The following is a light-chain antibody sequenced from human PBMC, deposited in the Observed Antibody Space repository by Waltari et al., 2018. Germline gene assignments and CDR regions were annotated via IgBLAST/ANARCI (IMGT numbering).Light chain of an antibody. CDR1: QSVGRT. CDR2: GAS. CDR3: QHYVRLPVT. Sequence: EIVLTQSPGTLSLSPGERATLSCRTSQSVGRTLAWYQQKPGQAPRLLIYGASIGATGIPDRFSGSGSGKDFSLTISRLEPEDFAVYYCQHYVRLPVTFGQGTKVEIK. J-gene: IGKJ1*01. V-gene: IGKV3-20*01.